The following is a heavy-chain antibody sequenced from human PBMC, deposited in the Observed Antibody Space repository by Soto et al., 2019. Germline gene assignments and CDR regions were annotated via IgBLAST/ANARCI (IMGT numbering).Heavy chain of an antibody. V-gene: IGHV1-69*01. D-gene: IGHD2-2*03. J-gene: IGHJ4*02. CDR3: ASEGSYVGGGYSKFGY. Sequence: QVQLVQSGAEVKKPGSSVKVSCKASGGTFSSYTISWVRQAPGQGLEWMGEIIPVFGTTNYARNFQDRVTITADESTTTANMELTSLRSEDTAIYYCASEGSYVGGGYSKFGYWGQGTLVSVSS. CDR1: GGTFSSYT. CDR2: IIPVFGTT.